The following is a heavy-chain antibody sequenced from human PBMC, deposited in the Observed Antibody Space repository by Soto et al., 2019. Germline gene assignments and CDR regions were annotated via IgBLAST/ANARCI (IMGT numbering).Heavy chain of an antibody. Sequence: QVQLVESGGGVVQPGRSLRLSCAASGFTFSSYGMHWVRQAPGKGLEWVAVISYDGSNEYYADSVRGRFTISRDNSKNPLYLQMNSLRTEDTAVYYCAKALLRYFDWPLGDYWGQGTLVTVSS. V-gene: IGHV3-30*18. CDR3: AKALLRYFDWPLGDY. CDR2: ISYDGSNE. J-gene: IGHJ4*02. D-gene: IGHD3-9*01. CDR1: GFTFSSYG.